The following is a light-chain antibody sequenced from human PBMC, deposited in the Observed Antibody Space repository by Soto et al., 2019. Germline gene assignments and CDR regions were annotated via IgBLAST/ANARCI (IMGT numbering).Light chain of an antibody. V-gene: IGKV3-20*01. CDR1: RSFASSY. CDR3: QQYGASPPYT. J-gene: IGKJ2*01. CDR2: AAS. Sequence: PGERASLSCRASRSFASSYLAWSQHKPGQAPTLLIYAASTRATGVPLRFSGSGSGTDFTLSISRLEPEDSAIYYCQQYGASPPYTFGQGTKLEIK.